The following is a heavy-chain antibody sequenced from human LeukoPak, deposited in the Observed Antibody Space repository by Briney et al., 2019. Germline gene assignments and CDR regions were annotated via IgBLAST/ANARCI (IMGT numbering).Heavy chain of an antibody. CDR1: GGTFSSYA. V-gene: IGHV1-69*01. CDR3: ARDRNSGSSLDI. J-gene: IGHJ3*02. Sequence: SVKVSCKASGGTFSSYAISWVRQAPGQGLEWMGGIIPIFGTANYAQKFQGRVTITADESTSTAYMELSSLKSDDTAVYYCARDRNSGSSLDIWGQGTMLTVSS. D-gene: IGHD6-6*01. CDR2: IIPIFGTA.